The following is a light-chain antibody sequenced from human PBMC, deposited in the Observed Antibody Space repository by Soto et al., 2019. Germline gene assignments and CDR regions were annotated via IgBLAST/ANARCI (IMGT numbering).Light chain of an antibody. Sequence: EIVLTQSPGTLSLSPGARAPLSCRASQSVSSSYLAWYQQKPGQAPRLLIYDASNRATGIPARFSGIASGTVFTPTISSLEPEYFAVYYCQQRSNWPTFGQGTRLEIK. CDR2: DAS. J-gene: IGKJ5*01. CDR3: QQRSNWPT. V-gene: IGKV3D-20*02. CDR1: QSVSSSY.